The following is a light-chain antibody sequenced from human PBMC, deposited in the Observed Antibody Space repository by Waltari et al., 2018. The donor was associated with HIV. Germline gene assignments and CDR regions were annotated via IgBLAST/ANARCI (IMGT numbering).Light chain of an antibody. CDR3: ATWDDSLKTVL. Sequence: QSVVTQPPSASETPGQRVTISCAGGDSNVRNNFVYWYQQLPGTAPKLLSYGDNQRPSGVPDRFVGSKSGTSASLAIGGLRSEDEADYYCATWDDSLKTVLFGGGTKVTLL. CDR1: DSNVRNNF. J-gene: IGLJ2*01. V-gene: IGLV1-47*01. CDR2: GDN.